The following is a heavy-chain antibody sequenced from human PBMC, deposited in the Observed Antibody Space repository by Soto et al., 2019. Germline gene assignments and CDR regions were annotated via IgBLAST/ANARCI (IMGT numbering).Heavy chain of an antibody. Sequence: EVQLLESGGDLVQPGGSLRLSCAASGFTFSDRAMTWVRQAPGKRLEWVSALTPRGFNTYYTDSVRGRFTIYRDNSRNTLYLEMKSLRAEDTATYYCVVSNYHGSGRPYDYWGQGTLVAVSS. CDR1: GFTFSDRA. D-gene: IGHD3-10*01. J-gene: IGHJ4*02. CDR2: LTPRGFNT. V-gene: IGHV3-23*01. CDR3: VVSNYHGSGRPYDY.